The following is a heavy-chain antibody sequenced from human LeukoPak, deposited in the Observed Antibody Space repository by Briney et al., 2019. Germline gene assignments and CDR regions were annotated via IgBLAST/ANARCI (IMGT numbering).Heavy chain of an antibody. D-gene: IGHD3-3*01. CDR2: IDPNSGGT. CDR1: GYIFTGYY. Sequence: ASVKVSCRASGYIFTGYYMHWVRQAPGQGLEWMGWIDPNSGGTNFAQKFQGRVTMTRDTSLSTAYMELSRLRSDDTAVYYCARDSIGFTIFGNYWGQGTLVTVSS. J-gene: IGHJ4*02. V-gene: IGHV1-2*02. CDR3: ARDSIGFTIFGNY.